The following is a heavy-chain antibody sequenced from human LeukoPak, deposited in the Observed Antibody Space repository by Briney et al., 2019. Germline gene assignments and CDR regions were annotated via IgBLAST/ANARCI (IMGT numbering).Heavy chain of an antibody. Sequence: GASVKVSCKVSGYTLIESSMHWVRQAPGKGLEWMGGFDPEDGETIYAQKFQGRVTMTEDTSTDTAYMELSSLTSEDTATYYCATHQGRFGDPSFDLWGQGTLVTVSS. V-gene: IGHV1-24*01. J-gene: IGHJ4*02. CDR2: FDPEDGET. D-gene: IGHD3-10*01. CDR1: GYTLIESS. CDR3: ATHQGRFGDPSFDL.